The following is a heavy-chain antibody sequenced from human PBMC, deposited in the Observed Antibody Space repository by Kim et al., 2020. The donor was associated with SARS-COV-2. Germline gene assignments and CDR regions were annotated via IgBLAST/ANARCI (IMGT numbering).Heavy chain of an antibody. J-gene: IGHJ4*02. D-gene: IGHD6-13*01. V-gene: IGHV1-18*01. CDR1: GYTFTNFV. CDR2: VTGYNGNT. CDR3: ARRYRSNWYSDY. Sequence: ASVKVSCNASGYTFTNFVITWVRQAPGQGLEWMGWVTGYNGNTNQAQKFQDRVTMTTDTSTNTAYMELTNLRPDDTAVYYCARRYRSNWYSDYWGQGTLV.